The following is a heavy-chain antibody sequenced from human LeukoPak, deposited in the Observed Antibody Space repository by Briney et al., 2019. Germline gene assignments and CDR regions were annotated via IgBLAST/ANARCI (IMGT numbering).Heavy chain of an antibody. CDR3: ARPTGGSCCRLFDY. J-gene: IGHJ4*02. Sequence: SETLSLXCTVSGYSINSVYYWGWIRQPPGKGLEWIGSIYYSGSTYYNPSLKSRVTISVDTSKNQFSLKLSSVTAADTAVYYCARPTGGSCCRLFDYWGQGTLVTVSS. D-gene: IGHD2-15*01. CDR2: IYYSGST. CDR1: GYSINSVYY. V-gene: IGHV4-38-2*02.